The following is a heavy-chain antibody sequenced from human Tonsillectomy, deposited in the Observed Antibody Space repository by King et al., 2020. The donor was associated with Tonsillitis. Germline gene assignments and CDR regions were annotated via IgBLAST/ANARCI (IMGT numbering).Heavy chain of an antibody. D-gene: IGHD3-10*01. Sequence: VQLQQWGAGLLKPSETLSLTCAVYGGSFSGYYWSWIRQPPGKGLEWIGEINHSGSTNYNPSLKSRVTISVDTSKNQFSLKLSSVTAADTAVYYCARFLYYYGSGGFDPWGQGTLVTVPS. V-gene: IGHV4-34*01. CDR3: ARFLYYYGSGGFDP. J-gene: IGHJ5*02. CDR2: INHSGST. CDR1: GGSFSGYY.